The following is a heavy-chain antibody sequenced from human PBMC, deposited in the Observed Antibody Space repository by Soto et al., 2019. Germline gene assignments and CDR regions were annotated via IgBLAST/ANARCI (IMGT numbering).Heavy chain of an antibody. CDR2: NSGSGGRT. CDR3: AKLAQCIAAARKSDS. J-gene: IGHJ4*02. D-gene: IGHD6-13*01. CDR1: GFTFSSYA. V-gene: IGHV3-23*01. Sequence: GGSLRLSCAASGFTFSSYAMSWVRQAPGKGLEWLPANSGSGGRTYYADSVKSRFTISRDNSNNSLYLQMNSLRAEDTPVYYCAKLAQCIAAARKSDSWSEITLVSVCS.